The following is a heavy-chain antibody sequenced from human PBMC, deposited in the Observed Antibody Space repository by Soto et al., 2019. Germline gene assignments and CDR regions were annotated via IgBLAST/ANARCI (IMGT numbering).Heavy chain of an antibody. D-gene: IGHD2-8*02. CDR2: IYYSGST. Sequence: SETLSLTCTVSGGSISSSSYYWGWIRQPPGKGLEWIGSIYYSGSTYYNPSLKSRVTISVDTSKNQFSLKLSSVTAADTAVYYCARVILGYYYGMDVWGQGTTVTVSS. J-gene: IGHJ6*02. V-gene: IGHV4-39*01. CDR3: ARVILGYYYGMDV. CDR1: GGSISSSSYY.